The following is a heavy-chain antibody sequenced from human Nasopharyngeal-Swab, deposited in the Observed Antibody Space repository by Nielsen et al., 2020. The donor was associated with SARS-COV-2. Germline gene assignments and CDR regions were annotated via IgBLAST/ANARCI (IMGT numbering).Heavy chain of an antibody. Sequence: ASVKVSCKASGYTFTNYFIHWVRQAPGQGLEWMGIVNPSDGSTTYAQNFEGRVTMTWDTSTSTVYMELSRLRSEDTAIYYCARSNYGSGSHYFDYWGQGTLVTVSS. CDR1: GYTFTNYF. D-gene: IGHD3-10*01. CDR2: VNPSDGST. V-gene: IGHV1-46*01. J-gene: IGHJ4*02. CDR3: ARSNYGSGSHYFDY.